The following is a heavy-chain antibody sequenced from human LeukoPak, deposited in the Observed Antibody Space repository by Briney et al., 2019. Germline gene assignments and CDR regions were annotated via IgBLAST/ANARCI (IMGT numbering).Heavy chain of an antibody. CDR1: GYTFTSYG. D-gene: IGHD2-2*03. CDR3: ARSGYCSSTSCHFNYYYYYYMDV. J-gene: IGHJ6*03. Sequence: ASVKVSCKASGYTFTSYGISWVRQAPGQGLEWMGWISAYNGNTNYAQKLQGRVTMTTDTSTSTAYMELRSLRSDDTAVYYCARSGYCSSTSCHFNYYYYYYMDVWGKGTTVTVSS. V-gene: IGHV1-18*01. CDR2: ISAYNGNT.